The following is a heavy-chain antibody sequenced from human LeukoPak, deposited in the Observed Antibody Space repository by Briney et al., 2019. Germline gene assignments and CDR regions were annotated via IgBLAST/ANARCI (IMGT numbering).Heavy chain of an antibody. Sequence: GGSLRLSCAASGFTFDDYAMHWVRQAPGKGLEWVSLITWDGGNTYYADSVKGRFTISRDNSKNSLYLQMNSLRAEDTALYYCAKDRGGYKYSDYYFDYWGQGTLVTISS. V-gene: IGHV3-43D*03. CDR1: GFTFDDYA. D-gene: IGHD1-26*01. J-gene: IGHJ4*02. CDR2: ITWDGGNT. CDR3: AKDRGGYKYSDYYFDY.